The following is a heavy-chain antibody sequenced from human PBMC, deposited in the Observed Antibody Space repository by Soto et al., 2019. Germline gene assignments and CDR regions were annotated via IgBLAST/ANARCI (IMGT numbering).Heavy chain of an antibody. CDR3: ARAGEAERRVLSWFLP. J-gene: IGHJ5*02. V-gene: IGHV4-59*12. Sequence: PSETLSLTCTVSGGSISSYYWSWIRQPPGKGLEWIGYIYYSGSTNYNPSLKSRVTISVDTSKNQFSLRLSSVTAADTAVYYCARAGEAERRVLSWFLPSCHATLFTV. D-gene: IGHD4-17*01. CDR1: GGSISSYY. CDR2: IYYSGST.